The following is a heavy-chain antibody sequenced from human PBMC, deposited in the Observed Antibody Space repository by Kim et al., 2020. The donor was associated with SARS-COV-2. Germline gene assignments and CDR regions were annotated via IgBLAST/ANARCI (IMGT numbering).Heavy chain of an antibody. Sequence: ASVKVSCKASGYTFTSYAMNWVRQAPGQGLEWMGWINTNTGNPTYAQGFTGRFVFSLDTSVSTAYLQISSLKAEDTAVYYCARASYGSGSYRPRYYYYGMDVWGQGTTVTVSS. J-gene: IGHJ6*02. CDR3: ARASYGSGSYRPRYYYYGMDV. CDR1: GYTFTSYA. V-gene: IGHV7-4-1*02. D-gene: IGHD3-10*01. CDR2: INTNTGNP.